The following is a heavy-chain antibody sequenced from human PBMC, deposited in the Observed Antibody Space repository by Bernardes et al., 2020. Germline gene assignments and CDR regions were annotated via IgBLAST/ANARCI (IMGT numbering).Heavy chain of an antibody. CDR1: GGSISSYY. CDR2: IYYSGST. V-gene: IGHV4-59*01. D-gene: IGHD1-26*01. J-gene: IGHJ5*02. Sequence: SETLSLTCTVSGGSISSYYWSWIRQPPGKGLEWIGYIYYSGSTNYNPSLKSRVTISVDTSKNQFSLKLSSVTAADTAVYYCARVSVVATNWFDPWGQGTLVTVSS. CDR3: ARVSVVATNWFDP.